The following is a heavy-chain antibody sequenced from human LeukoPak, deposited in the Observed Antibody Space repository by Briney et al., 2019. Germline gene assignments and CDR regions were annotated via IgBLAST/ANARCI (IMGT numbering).Heavy chain of an antibody. Sequence: SETLSLTCTVSGGSISSYYWSWIRQPPGKGLEWIGYIYYSGSTNYNPSLKSRVTISVDTSKNQFSLKLSSVTAADTAVYYCARVEAASSFPVVYWGQGTLVTVSS. V-gene: IGHV4-59*01. CDR3: ARVEAASSFPVVY. CDR2: IYYSGST. J-gene: IGHJ4*02. D-gene: IGHD6-13*01. CDR1: GGSISSYY.